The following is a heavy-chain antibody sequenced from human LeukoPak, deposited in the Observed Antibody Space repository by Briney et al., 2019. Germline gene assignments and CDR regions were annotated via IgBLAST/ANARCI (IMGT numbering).Heavy chain of an antibody. V-gene: IGHV3-74*01. D-gene: IGHD3-3*01. Sequence: GGSLRLSCAASGNYWMHWVRQAPGKGLVWVSHINSDGSWTSYADSVKGRFTISKDNAKNTVYLQMNSLRAEDTAVYYCARDLGSGYYYYYYYGMDVWGQGTTVTVSS. CDR2: INSDGSWT. J-gene: IGHJ6*02. CDR3: ARDLGSGYYYYYYYGMDV. CDR1: GNYW.